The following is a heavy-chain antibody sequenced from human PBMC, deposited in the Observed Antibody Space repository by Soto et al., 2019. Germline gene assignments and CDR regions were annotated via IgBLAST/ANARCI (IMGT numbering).Heavy chain of an antibody. Sequence: GGSLRLSCAASGFTVSSNYMSWGRQAPGKGLEWVSVIYSGGSTYYADSVKGRFTISRHNSKNTLYLQMNSLRAEDTAVYYCARHYDILTGYPHGSYFDYWGQGTLVTVSS. J-gene: IGHJ4*02. CDR3: ARHYDILTGYPHGSYFDY. CDR2: IYSGGST. CDR1: GFTVSSNY. V-gene: IGHV3-53*04. D-gene: IGHD3-9*01.